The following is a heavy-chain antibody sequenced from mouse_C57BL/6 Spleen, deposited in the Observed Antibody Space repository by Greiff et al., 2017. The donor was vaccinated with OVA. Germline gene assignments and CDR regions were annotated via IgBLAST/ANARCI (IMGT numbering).Heavy chain of an antibody. CDR1: GYAFSSSW. V-gene: IGHV1-82*01. Sequence: VQLQQSGPELVKPGASVKISCKASGYAFSSSWMNWVKQRPGKGLEWIGRIYPGDGDTNYNGKFKGKATLTADKSSSTAYMKLSSLTSEDSAVYFCAREETAQAPWFAYWGQGTLVTVSA. CDR3: AREETAQAPWFAY. J-gene: IGHJ3*01. CDR2: IYPGDGDT. D-gene: IGHD3-2*02.